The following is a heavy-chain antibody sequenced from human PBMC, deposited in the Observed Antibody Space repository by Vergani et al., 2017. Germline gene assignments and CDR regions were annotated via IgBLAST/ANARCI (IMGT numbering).Heavy chain of an antibody. CDR2: IYHSGST. V-gene: IGHV4-59*01. Sequence: QVQLQESGPGLVKPSDTLSLTCTVSGASISGDYWSWIRQPPGKGLEWIGYIYHSGSTSYNPSLQSRVTILVDTSKKQVSLKLSSVTAADTAVYYCARDQGTLYGMDVWGQGTTVTVSS. CDR1: GASISGDY. CDR3: ARDQGTLYGMDV. J-gene: IGHJ6*02.